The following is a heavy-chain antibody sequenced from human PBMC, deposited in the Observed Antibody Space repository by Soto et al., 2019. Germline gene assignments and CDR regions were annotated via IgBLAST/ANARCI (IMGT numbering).Heavy chain of an antibody. CDR2: IYYSGST. CDR1: GGSISSYY. Sequence: PSETLSLTCTVSGGSISSYYWSWIRQPPGKGLEWIGYIYYSGSTNYNPSLKSRVTISVDTSKNQFSLKLSSVTAADTAVYYCAREHPYYYDSSGYQYYFDYWGQGTLVTVSS. V-gene: IGHV4-59*01. CDR3: AREHPYYYDSSGYQYYFDY. J-gene: IGHJ4*02. D-gene: IGHD3-22*01.